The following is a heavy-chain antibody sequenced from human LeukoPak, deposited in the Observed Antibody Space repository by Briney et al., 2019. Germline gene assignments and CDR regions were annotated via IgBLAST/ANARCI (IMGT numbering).Heavy chain of an antibody. CDR3: ARVRSGVFDY. Sequence: GGSLRLSCAASGFTFSTSEMQWVRQAPGKGLEWVSHITYTTSTTNYADSVKGRFTISRDNAKNSLYLQMNSLRAEDTAVYYCARVRSGVFDYWGQGTLVTVSS. V-gene: IGHV3-48*03. CDR1: GFTFSTSE. D-gene: IGHD3-10*01. CDR2: ITYTTSTT. J-gene: IGHJ4*02.